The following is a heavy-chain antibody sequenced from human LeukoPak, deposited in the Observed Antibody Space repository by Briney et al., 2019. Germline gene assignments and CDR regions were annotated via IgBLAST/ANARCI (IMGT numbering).Heavy chain of an antibody. CDR1: GFTFSSYS. J-gene: IGHJ4*02. V-gene: IGHV3-48*01. CDR2: ISSSGSTI. Sequence: GGSLRLSCTASGFTFSSYSMNWVRQAPGKGLEWVSYISSSGSTIYYADSVKGRFTISRDNSKNTLYLQMNSLRAEDTAVYYCARGEGKYDFWSGLDYWGQGTLVTVSS. CDR3: ARGEGKYDFWSGLDY. D-gene: IGHD3-3*01.